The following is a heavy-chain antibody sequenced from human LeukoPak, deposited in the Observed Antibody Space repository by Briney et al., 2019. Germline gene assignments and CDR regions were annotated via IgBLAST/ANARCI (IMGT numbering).Heavy chain of an antibody. CDR3: ARDFTYGDYGQYYYYYGMDV. J-gene: IGHJ6*04. V-gene: IGHV3-48*03. CDR1: GFTFSSYE. Sequence: PGGSLRLSCAASGFTFSSYEMNWVRQAPGKGLEWVSYISSSGSTIYYADSVKGRFTISRDNAKNSLYLQMNSLRAEDTAVYYCARDFTYGDYGQYYYYYGMDVWGKGTTVTVSS. CDR2: ISSSGSTI. D-gene: IGHD4-17*01.